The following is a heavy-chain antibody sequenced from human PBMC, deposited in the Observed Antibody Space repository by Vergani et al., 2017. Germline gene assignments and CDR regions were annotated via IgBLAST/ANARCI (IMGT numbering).Heavy chain of an antibody. CDR3: ARSDSSRYYYYMDG. Sequence: QVQLVESGGGVVQPGRSLRLSCAASRFTFSSYAMHWVRQAPGKGLEWVAVISYDGSNKYYADSVEGRFTISRDSSKNTLYLQMNSLRAEDTAVYYCARSDSSRYYYYMDGWGKGTTVTVSS. J-gene: IGHJ6*03. CDR1: RFTFSSYA. D-gene: IGHD4-11*01. V-gene: IGHV3-30-3*01. CDR2: ISYDGSNK.